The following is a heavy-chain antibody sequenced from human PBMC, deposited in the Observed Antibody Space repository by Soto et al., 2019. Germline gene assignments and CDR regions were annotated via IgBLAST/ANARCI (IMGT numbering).Heavy chain of an antibody. CDR1: TFTFSGYA. D-gene: IGHD4-17*01. CDR2: ISYDVRDR. CDR3: RRGANDDGDYSLDD. V-gene: IGHV3-30*04. J-gene: IGHJ4*02. Sequence: GESLRPSCPASTFTFSGYAIHWDSPAPGKGLEWVSVISYDVRDRYHADSMKGRFSISRHNSTHTLYLQMNRVRIEDTAGYYCRRGANDDGDYSLDDWGQGTLVTVSS.